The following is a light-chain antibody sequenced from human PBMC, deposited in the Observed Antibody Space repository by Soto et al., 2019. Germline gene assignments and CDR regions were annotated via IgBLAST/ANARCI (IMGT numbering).Light chain of an antibody. CDR1: SSNIGSNY. CDR3: AAWDDSLSGVV. Sequence: QSVLTQPPSASGTPGQRVTISCSGSSSNIGSNYVYWYQQLPGTAPKLLIYNNNQWPSGVPDRISGSKSGTSASLAISGLRSEDEADYYCAAWDDSLSGVVFGGGTKLTVL. J-gene: IGLJ2*01. V-gene: IGLV1-47*01. CDR2: NNN.